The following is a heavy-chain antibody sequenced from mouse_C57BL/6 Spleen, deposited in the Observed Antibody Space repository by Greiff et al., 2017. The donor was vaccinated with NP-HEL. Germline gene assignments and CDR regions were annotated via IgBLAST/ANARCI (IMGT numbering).Heavy chain of an antibody. Sequence: QVHVKQPAAELVKPGASVTLSCKASGFTFTSYWMHWVKQRPGRGLEWIGRIDPNSGGTKYNEKFKSKATLTVDKPASTAYMQRSSLTTEDSAVYDWERENDDHDGACDYWGKGTTLTVSS. CDR3: ERENDDHDGACDY. J-gene: IGHJ2*01. CDR2: IDPNSGGT. CDR1: GFTFTSYW. V-gene: IGHV1-72*01. D-gene: IGHD2-3*01.